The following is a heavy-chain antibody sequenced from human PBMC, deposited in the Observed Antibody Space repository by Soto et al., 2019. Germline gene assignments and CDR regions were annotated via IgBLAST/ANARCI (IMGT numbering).Heavy chain of an antibody. CDR3: AKDHRNGGSRVDY. J-gene: IGHJ4*02. Sequence: QVQLVESGGGVVQPGRSLRLSCAVSGFSFKSHGMHWVRQAPGKGLEWVAFISYDGKDANYADCVKGRFTISRDNSKDALYLQMGSLRGEDTAVYFCAKDHRNGGSRVDYWGQGTLVTVSS. V-gene: IGHV3-30*18. CDR2: ISYDGKDA. D-gene: IGHD2-15*01. CDR1: GFSFKSHG.